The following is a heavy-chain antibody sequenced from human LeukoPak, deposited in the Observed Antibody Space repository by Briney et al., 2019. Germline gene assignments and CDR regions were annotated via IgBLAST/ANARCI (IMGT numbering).Heavy chain of an antibody. CDR1: GGSINSYY. D-gene: IGHD2-21*01. Sequence: SETLALTCTVSGGSINSYYWSWIRQPPGKGLEWIAFIHYGGTTKYNPSLESRVTISVDTSKNQFSLRLNSGTAADTAVYYCARHFVTYPHYFDYWGQGTLFTVSS. J-gene: IGHJ4*02. CDR2: IHYGGTT. V-gene: IGHV4-59*08. CDR3: ARHFVTYPHYFDY.